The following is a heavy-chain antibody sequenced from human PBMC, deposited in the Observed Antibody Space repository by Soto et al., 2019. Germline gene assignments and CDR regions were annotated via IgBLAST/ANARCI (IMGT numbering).Heavy chain of an antibody. CDR3: ARDLGGYVHLWDKSNY. J-gene: IGHJ4*02. CDR1: GLRFSGFA. D-gene: IGHD5-12*01. V-gene: IGHV3-30*04. CDR2: ISFDGSEK. Sequence: QVQLVESGGGVVQPGASLRLSCAASGLRFSGFAMHWVRQAPGKGLEWVAVISFDGSEKFYVDSVKGRFSISRDDFHSTVFLQMDSLRPEDTGVYYCARDLGGYVHLWDKSNYWGQGTLVNVSS.